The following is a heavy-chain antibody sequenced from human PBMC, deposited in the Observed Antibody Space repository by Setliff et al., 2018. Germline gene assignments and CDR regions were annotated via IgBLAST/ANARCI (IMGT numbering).Heavy chain of an antibody. CDR3: ARVWGYYFDY. J-gene: IGHJ4*02. Sequence: PGGSLRLSCAASGFTFSSYEMNWVRQAPGKGPEWVSYISSSGSTRYYADSVKGRFTISRDNAKNSLYLQMNSLRDEDTAVYYCARVWGYYFDYWGQGTLVTAPQ. V-gene: IGHV3-48*03. D-gene: IGHD3-16*01. CDR2: ISSSGSTR. CDR1: GFTFSSYE.